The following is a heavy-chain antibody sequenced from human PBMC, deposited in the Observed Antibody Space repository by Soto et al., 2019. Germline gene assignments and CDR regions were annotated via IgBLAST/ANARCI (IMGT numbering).Heavy chain of an antibody. D-gene: IGHD2-2*02. CDR1: GYSFTSYW. V-gene: IGHV5-10-1*01. Sequence: PGEPLKVSCKGSGYSFTSYWISWVRQMPGKGLEGMGRIDPSDSYTNYSPSFQGHVTISADKSISTAYLQWSSLKASDTAMYYCARLVVVPAAIHYYYYYGMDVWGQGTTVTVSS. CDR2: IDPSDSYT. J-gene: IGHJ6*02. CDR3: ARLVVVPAAIHYYYYYGMDV.